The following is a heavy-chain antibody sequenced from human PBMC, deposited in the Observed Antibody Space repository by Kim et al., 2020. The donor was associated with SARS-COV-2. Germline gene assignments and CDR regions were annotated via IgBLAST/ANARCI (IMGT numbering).Heavy chain of an antibody. J-gene: IGHJ4*02. CDR3: AKDVVIYSYGFVDY. CDR2: ISYDGSNK. Sequence: GGSLRLSCAASGFTFSSYGMHWVRQAPGKGLEWVAVISYDGSNKYYADSVKGRFTISRDNSKNTLYLQMNSLRAEDTAVYYCAKDVVIYSYGFVDYWGQGTLVTVSS. V-gene: IGHV3-30*18. CDR1: GFTFSSYG. D-gene: IGHD5-18*01.